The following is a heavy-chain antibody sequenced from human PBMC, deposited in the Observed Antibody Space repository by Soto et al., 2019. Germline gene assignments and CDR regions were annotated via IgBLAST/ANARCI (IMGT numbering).Heavy chain of an antibody. CDR2: LESAGAT. D-gene: IGHD3-16*01. CDR3: ARDAKSEYSRGAGGFGS. V-gene: IGHV3-13*01. Sequence: EVQLVESGGGLVQPGGSLRLSCAASGFTFSIYDIPCVRQATGNGLDCVSGLESAGATYYSDYVKGRFTISRDNAKNSLYLQMNSLRAEYTAGYYCARDAKSEYSRGAGGFGSWGQGALVSVSS. CDR1: GFTFSIYD. J-gene: IGHJ4*02.